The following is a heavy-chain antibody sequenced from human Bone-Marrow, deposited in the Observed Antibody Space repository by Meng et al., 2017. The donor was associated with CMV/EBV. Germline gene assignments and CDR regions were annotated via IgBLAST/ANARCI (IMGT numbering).Heavy chain of an antibody. CDR3: ARRKSSSSVGGMDV. CDR2: INTDGSST. Sequence: GGSLRLSCAASGFTFSSYWMNWVRQAPGKGLVWVSRINTDGSSTSYTDSVKGRFTICRDNAKNTLYLQMNSLRAEDTAVYYCARRKSSSSVGGMDVWGQGTTVTVSS. D-gene: IGHD6-6*01. V-gene: IGHV3-74*01. J-gene: IGHJ6*02. CDR1: GFTFSSYW.